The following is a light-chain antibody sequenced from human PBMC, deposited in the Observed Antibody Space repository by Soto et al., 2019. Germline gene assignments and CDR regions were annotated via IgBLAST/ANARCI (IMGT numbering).Light chain of an antibody. CDR2: DIS. CDR1: SSDVGAYNY. J-gene: IGLJ3*02. V-gene: IGLV2-8*02. Sequence: QSVLTQPPSASRSPGQSVTISCTGTSSDVGAYNYVSWYQQHPGKAPKLMIYDISRRPSGVPDRFSGSKSGNTASLTVSGLQAEDEADYYCASYAGRNTWVFGGGTKLTVL. CDR3: ASYAGRNTWV.